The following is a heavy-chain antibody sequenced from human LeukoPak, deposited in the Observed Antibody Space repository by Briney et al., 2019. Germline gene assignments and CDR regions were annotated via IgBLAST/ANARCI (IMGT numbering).Heavy chain of an antibody. Sequence: PSETLSLTCTVSDGSISSSSYYWGWIRQPPGKGLEWIGSIYYSGSTYYNPSLKSRVTISVDTSKNQFSLKLSSVTAADTAVYYCARQAYYYDSSGYHFDYWGQGTLVTVSS. CDR2: IYYSGST. D-gene: IGHD3-22*01. CDR1: DGSISSSSYY. V-gene: IGHV4-39*01. J-gene: IGHJ4*02. CDR3: ARQAYYYDSSGYHFDY.